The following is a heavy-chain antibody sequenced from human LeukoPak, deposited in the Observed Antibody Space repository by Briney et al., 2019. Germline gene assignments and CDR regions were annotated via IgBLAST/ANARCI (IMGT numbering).Heavy chain of an antibody. Sequence: SETLSLTCTVSGVSISGYYWNWIRQPAGKGLEWIGRIYTSGTTDDNPSLKSRVTMLVDTSRNQVSLKLTSVTAADTAVYYCARQDSKVGAYTGPYYIDYWGQGTLVTVSS. CDR1: GVSISGYY. V-gene: IGHV4-4*07. CDR2: IYTSGTT. CDR3: ARQDSKVGAYTGPYYIDY. J-gene: IGHJ4*02. D-gene: IGHD1-26*01.